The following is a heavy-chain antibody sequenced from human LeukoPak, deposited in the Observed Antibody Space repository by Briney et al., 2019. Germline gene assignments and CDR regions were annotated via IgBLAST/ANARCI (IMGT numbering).Heavy chain of an antibody. CDR3: AREDDRYGRIDY. CDR2: VSYSGST. CDR1: GGSISSYY. D-gene: IGHD5-18*01. V-gene: IGHV4-59*01. J-gene: IGHJ4*02. Sequence: SETLSLTCTVSGGSISSYYWSWVRQPPGKGLEWIGYVSYSGSTDYNPSLKSRVIISIDTSKNQFSLRLSSVTAADTAVYYCAREDDRYGRIDYWGQGTQVTVSS.